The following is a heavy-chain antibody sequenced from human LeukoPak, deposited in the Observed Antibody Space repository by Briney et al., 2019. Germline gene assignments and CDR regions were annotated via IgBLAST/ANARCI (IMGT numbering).Heavy chain of an antibody. CDR3: ASPGGLVPAAMNWFDP. CDR1: GFTFSTYS. J-gene: IGHJ5*02. Sequence: PGGSLRLSCAASGFTFSTYSMNWVRQAPGKGLEWISYISSLSGTINYADSVKGRFAISRDNAKNSLYLHMNSLRAEDTAVYYCASPGGLVPAAMNWFDPWGQGTLVTVSS. CDR2: ISSLSGTI. D-gene: IGHD2-2*01. V-gene: IGHV3-48*01.